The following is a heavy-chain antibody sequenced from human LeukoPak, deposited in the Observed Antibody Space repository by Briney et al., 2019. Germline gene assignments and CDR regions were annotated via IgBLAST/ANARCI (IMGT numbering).Heavy chain of an antibody. J-gene: IGHJ6*03. CDR2: ISAYNGNT. Sequence: ASVKVSCKASGYTFTIYGITWVRQAPGQGLEWMGWISAYNGNTNYAQKLQGRATMTTDTSTSTAYMELRSLRSDDSAVYYCARDGAERPHYMDVWGKGTTVTVSS. D-gene: IGHD1-1*01. CDR1: GYTFTIYG. CDR3: ARDGAERPHYMDV. V-gene: IGHV1-18*01.